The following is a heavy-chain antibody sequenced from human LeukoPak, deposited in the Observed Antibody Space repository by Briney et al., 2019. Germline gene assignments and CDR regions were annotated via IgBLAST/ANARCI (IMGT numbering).Heavy chain of an antibody. D-gene: IGHD5-18*01. CDR3: SRERYSYGPFDY. J-gene: IGHJ4*02. Sequence: GGSLRLSCTASGFTFVNFGMSWVRQAPGKGLQWGGFIRSKAYGGTTEYAASVKGRFTISRDDSTRIAYLQMNSLKTDDTGVYYCSRERYSYGPFDYWGQGTLVTVSS. V-gene: IGHV3-49*04. CDR2: IRSKAYGGTT. CDR1: GFTFVNFG.